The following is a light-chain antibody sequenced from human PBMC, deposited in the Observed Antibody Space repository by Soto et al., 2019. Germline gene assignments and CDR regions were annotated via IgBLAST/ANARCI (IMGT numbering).Light chain of an antibody. CDR3: QQSYTTLCT. Sequence: DIHMTQYPFSLSASMGDRVTISCRASQSIASYLNWYQQKTGTAPKLLIYAASTLQSGVPSRFSGSGSGTDFTLTISGLQPEDFANYYCQQSYTTLCTFGQGTKVEIK. CDR1: QSIASY. J-gene: IGKJ1*01. V-gene: IGKV1-39*01. CDR2: AAS.